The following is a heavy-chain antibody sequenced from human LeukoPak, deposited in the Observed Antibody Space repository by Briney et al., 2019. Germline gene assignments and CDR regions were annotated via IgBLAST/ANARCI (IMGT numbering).Heavy chain of an antibody. V-gene: IGHV3-74*01. CDR1: GFTSSSYW. J-gene: IGHJ6*03. Sequence: PGGSLRLSCAASGFTSSSYWMHWVRQAPGKGLVWVSRINSDGSSTSYADSVKGRFTISRDNAKNTLYLQMNSLRAEDTAVYYCARGGVYSSLSDWDDYYYYYMDVWGKGTTVTVSS. CDR2: INSDGSST. CDR3: ARGGVYSSLSDWDDYYYYYMDV. D-gene: IGHD6-6*01.